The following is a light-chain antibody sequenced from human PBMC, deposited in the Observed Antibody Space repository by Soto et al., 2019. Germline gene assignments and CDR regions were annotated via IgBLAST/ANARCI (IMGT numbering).Light chain of an antibody. CDR1: SSDVGGYNY. Sequence: QSALTQPASVSGSPGQSITISCTGTSSDVGGYNYVSWYQQHPGQAPKLMTYEVSNRPSGVSNRFSGSKSGNTASLTVSGLQAGDEADYYCSSYTNSRTYVFGTGTKLTVL. V-gene: IGLV2-14*01. CDR3: SSYTNSRTYV. CDR2: EVS. J-gene: IGLJ1*01.